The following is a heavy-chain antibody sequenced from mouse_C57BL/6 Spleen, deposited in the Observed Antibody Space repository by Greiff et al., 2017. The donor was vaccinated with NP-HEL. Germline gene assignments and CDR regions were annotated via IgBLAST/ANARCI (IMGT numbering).Heavy chain of an antibody. CDR2: ISSGGSYT. CDR3: ARWDWDWFAY. J-gene: IGHJ3*01. Sequence: EVKLMESGGDLVKPGGSLKLSCAASGFTFSSYGMSWVRQTPDKRLEWVATISSGGSYTYYPDSVKGRFTISRDNANNTLYLQMSSLKSEDTAMYYCARWDWDWFAYWGQGTLVTVSA. CDR1: GFTFSSYG. V-gene: IGHV5-6*01. D-gene: IGHD4-1*01.